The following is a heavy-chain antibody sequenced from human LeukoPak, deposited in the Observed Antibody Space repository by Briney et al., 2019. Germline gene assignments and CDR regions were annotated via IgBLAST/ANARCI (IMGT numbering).Heavy chain of an antibody. Sequence: PSETLSLTCAVYGGSFSGYYWSWIRQPPGKGLEWIGEINHSGSTNYDPSLKSRVTISVDTSQKQFSLNLRSVTAADTAFYFCARHGYTASHFFLDYWSQGTLVTVSS. CDR3: ARHGYTASHFFLDY. J-gene: IGHJ4*02. V-gene: IGHV4-34*01. D-gene: IGHD5-18*01. CDR1: GGSFSGYY. CDR2: INHSGST.